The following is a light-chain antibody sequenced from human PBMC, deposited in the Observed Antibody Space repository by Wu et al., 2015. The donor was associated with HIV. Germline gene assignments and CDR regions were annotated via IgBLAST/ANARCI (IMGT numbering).Light chain of an antibody. CDR1: QSISTW. V-gene: IGKV1-5*03. CDR2: KAS. CDR3: QRYDSYPYT. Sequence: DIQMTQSPSTLSAFVGDRVTITCRASQSISTWLAWYQQKPGKAPNLLIYKASSLERGVPSRFSGSGSGTEFTLTISSLQPDDFATYYCQRYDSYPYTFGQGTKLEIK. J-gene: IGKJ2*01.